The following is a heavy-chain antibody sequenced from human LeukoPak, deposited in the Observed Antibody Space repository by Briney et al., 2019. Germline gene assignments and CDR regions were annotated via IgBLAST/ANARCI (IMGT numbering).Heavy chain of an antibody. D-gene: IGHD3-10*01. V-gene: IGHV4-31*03. CDR1: GGSISSGGYY. CDR3: ATLRGVEDNMDV. Sequence: PSQTLSLTCTVSGGSISSGGYYWSWIRQHPGKGLEWIGYIYYSGSTYYNPSLKSRVTISVDTSKNQFSLKLSSVTAADTAVYYCATLRGVEDNMDVWGQGTTVTVSS. CDR2: IYYSGST. J-gene: IGHJ6*02.